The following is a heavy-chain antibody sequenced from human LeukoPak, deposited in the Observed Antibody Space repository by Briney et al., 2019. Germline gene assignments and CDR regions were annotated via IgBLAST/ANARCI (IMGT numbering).Heavy chain of an antibody. CDR3: ARDSVFSSTFPYFDY. CDR1: GFTFSSYS. Sequence: GGSLRLSCAASGFTFSSYSMNWVRQAPGKGLEWVSSISSSSSYIYYADSVKGRFTISRDNAKNSLYLQMNSLRAEDTAVYYCARDSVFSSTFPYFDYWGQGTLVTVSS. J-gene: IGHJ4*02. CDR2: ISSSSSYI. D-gene: IGHD6-13*01. V-gene: IGHV3-21*01.